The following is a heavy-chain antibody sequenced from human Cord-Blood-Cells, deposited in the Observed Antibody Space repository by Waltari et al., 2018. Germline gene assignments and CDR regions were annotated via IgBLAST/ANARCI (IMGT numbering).Heavy chain of an antibody. Sequence: QPPGKGLEWIGEINHSGSTNYNPSLKSRVTISVDTSKNQFSLKLSSVTAADTAVYYCARTLYDSSGYYSDAFDIWGQGTMVTVSS. J-gene: IGHJ3*02. CDR3: ARTLYDSSGYYSDAFDI. D-gene: IGHD3-22*01. CDR2: INHSGST. V-gene: IGHV4-34*01.